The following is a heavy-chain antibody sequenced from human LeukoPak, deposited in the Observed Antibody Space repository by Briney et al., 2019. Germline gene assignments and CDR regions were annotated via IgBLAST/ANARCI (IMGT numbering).Heavy chain of an antibody. Sequence: GGSLRLSCAASGFTFSSYAMSWVRQAPGKGLEWVSGISGSGSSTYYVDSVKGRFTISRDNSKNTLYLQMNSLRAEDTAVYYCAKEKGRVTTVTTIDYWGQGTLVTVSS. D-gene: IGHD4-17*01. V-gene: IGHV3-23*01. CDR1: GFTFSSYA. CDR2: ISGSGSST. J-gene: IGHJ4*02. CDR3: AKEKGRVTTVTTIDY.